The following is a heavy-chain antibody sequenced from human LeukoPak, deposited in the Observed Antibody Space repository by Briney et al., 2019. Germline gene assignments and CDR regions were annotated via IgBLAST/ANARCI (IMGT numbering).Heavy chain of an antibody. V-gene: IGHV5-10-1*01. J-gene: IGHJ4*02. CDR3: ARQKATVTPSFDY. CDR1: GYSFTSYW. D-gene: IGHD4-17*01. Sequence: GESLKICCKGSGYSFTSYWISWVRQMPGKGLEWMGRNDASGSYTNYSPSFQGHVTIPADKSISTAYLQWSSLKAADAAMYYCARQKATVTPSFDYWDQGTLVTVSS. CDR2: NDASGSYT.